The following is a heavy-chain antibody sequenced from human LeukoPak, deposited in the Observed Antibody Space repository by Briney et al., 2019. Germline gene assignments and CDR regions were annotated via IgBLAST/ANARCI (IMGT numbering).Heavy chain of an antibody. CDR1: GFTFSSYA. J-gene: IGHJ6*02. CDR3: ARDYRILGQLWLQGMDV. CDR2: ISYDGSNK. V-gene: IGHV3-30*04. Sequence: GGSLRLSCAASGFTFSSYAMHWVRQAPGKGLEWVAVISYDGSNKCYADSVKGRFTISRDNSKNTLYLQMNSLRAEDTAVYYCARDYRILGQLWLQGMDVWGQGTTVTVSS. D-gene: IGHD5-18*01.